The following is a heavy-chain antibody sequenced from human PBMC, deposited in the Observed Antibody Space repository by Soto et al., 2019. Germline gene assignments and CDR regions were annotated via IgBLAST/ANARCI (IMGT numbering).Heavy chain of an antibody. V-gene: IGHV3-30*18. CDR3: AKVGIAAAGSTFDY. CDR1: GFTFSSYG. J-gene: IGHJ4*02. Sequence: GGSLRLSCAASGFTFSSYGMHWVRQAPGKGLEWVAVISYDGSNKYYADSVKGRFTISRDNSKNTLYLQMNSLRAEDTAVYYCAKVGIAAAGSTFDYWGQGTLVTVSS. CDR2: ISYDGSNK. D-gene: IGHD6-13*01.